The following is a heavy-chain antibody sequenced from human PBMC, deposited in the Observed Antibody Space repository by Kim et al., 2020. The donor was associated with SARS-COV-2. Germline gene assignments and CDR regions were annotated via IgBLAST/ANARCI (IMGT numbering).Heavy chain of an antibody. J-gene: IGHJ4*02. CDR3: QRGGTLDY. D-gene: IGHD1-26*01. Sequence: NGNTKYSQKFQGRVTITRETSASTAYMELSSLRSEDTAVYYCQRGGTLDYWGQGTLVTVSS. V-gene: IGHV1-3*01. CDR2: NGNT.